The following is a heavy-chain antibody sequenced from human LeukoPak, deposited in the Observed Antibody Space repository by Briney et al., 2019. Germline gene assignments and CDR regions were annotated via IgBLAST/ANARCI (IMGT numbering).Heavy chain of an antibody. CDR2: ISYDGSNK. J-gene: IGHJ4*02. V-gene: IGHV3-30-3*01. D-gene: IGHD3-10*01. CDR3: AKDERSFFGGNFDY. Sequence: GRSLRLSCAASGFTFSSYAMHWVRQAPGKGLEWVAVISYDGSNKYYADSVKGRFTISRDNSKNTLYLQMNSLRAEDTAVYYCAKDERSFFGGNFDYWGQGTLVTVSS. CDR1: GFTFSSYA.